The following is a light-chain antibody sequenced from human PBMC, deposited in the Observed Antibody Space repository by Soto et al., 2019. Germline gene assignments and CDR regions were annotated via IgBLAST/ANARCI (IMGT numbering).Light chain of an antibody. V-gene: IGLV2-14*03. Sequence: QSALTQPASVSGSPGQSITISCTGTSSDVGAYKYVSWYQHHPGKVPQLMIYDVSNRPSGVSDRFSGSKSGNTASLTISGLQAEDEADYYCSSYTSSNTYVFGTGTEVTVL. CDR2: DVS. CDR3: SSYTSSNTYV. CDR1: SSDVGAYKY. J-gene: IGLJ1*01.